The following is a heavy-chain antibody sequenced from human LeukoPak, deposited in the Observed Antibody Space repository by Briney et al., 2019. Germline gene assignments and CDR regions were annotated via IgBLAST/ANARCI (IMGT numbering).Heavy chain of an antibody. J-gene: IGHJ4*02. CDR2: ISSSSYI. D-gene: IGHD6-6*01. CDR1: GFTFSDYY. V-gene: IGHV3-69-1*01. CDR3: ATGGQLVPLNY. Sequence: GGSLRLSCAASGFTFSDYYMSWIRQAPGKGLEWVSFISSSSYIYYADSVKGRFTISRDNARNSLYLQMNSLRAEDTAVYYCATGGQLVPLNYWGQGTLVTVSS.